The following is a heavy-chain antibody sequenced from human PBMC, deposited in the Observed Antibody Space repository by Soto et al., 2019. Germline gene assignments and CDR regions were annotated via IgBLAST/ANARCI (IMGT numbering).Heavy chain of an antibody. J-gene: IGHJ4*02. D-gene: IGHD3-22*01. CDR3: ARRFYYDSSGRYYFDY. CDR1: GYSFTSYL. CDR2: IYPGDSDT. V-gene: IGHV5-51*01. Sequence: PXESLKLSWQCSGYSFTSYLSGWVLQMPGKGLEWMGIIYPGDSDTRYSPSFQGQVTISADKSISTAYLQWSSLKASDTAMYYCARRFYYDSSGRYYFDYWGQGTLVTVSS.